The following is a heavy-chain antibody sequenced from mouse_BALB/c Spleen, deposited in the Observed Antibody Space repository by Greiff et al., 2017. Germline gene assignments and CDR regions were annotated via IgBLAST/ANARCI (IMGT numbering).Heavy chain of an antibody. V-gene: IGHV7-3*02. CDR2: IRNKANGYTT. Sequence: VKMMESGGGLVQPGGSLRLSCATSGFTFTDYSMSWVRQPPGKALEWLGFIRNKANGYTTEYSASVKGRFTISRDNSQSILYLQMNTLRAEDSATDYCARDREDYYAMDYWGQGTSVTVSS. CDR1: GFTFTDYS. J-gene: IGHJ4*01. CDR3: ARDREDYYAMDY.